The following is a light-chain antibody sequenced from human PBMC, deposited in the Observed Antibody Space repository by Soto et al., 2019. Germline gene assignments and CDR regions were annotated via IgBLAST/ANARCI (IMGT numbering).Light chain of an antibody. J-gene: IGLJ3*02. CDR1: SGSIASDY. V-gene: IGLV6-57*03. Sequence: NFMLTQPHSVSASPGKTVTISCTRSSGSIASDYVQWYQQRPGSAPTTVIYEDDQRPSGVPARFSGSIDRSSNSASLSISGLKTEDEADYSCQSYDSSSQVFGGGTKLTVL. CDR3: QSYDSSSQV. CDR2: EDD.